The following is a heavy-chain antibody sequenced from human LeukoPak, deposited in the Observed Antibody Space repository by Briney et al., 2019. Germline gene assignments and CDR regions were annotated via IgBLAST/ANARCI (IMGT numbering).Heavy chain of an antibody. V-gene: IGHV4-59*01. CDR2: IYYSGST. D-gene: IGHD5-18*01. CDR3: ARERRMVNDY. CDR1: GGSISSYY. J-gene: IGHJ4*02. Sequence: SETLSLTCTVSGGSISSYYWSWIRPPPGKGLEWIGYIYYSGSTNYNPSLKSRVTISVDTSKNQFSLKLSSVTAADTAVYYCARERRMVNDYWGQGTLVTVSS.